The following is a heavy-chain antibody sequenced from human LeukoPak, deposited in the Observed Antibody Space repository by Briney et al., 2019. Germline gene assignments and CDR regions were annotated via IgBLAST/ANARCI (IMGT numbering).Heavy chain of an antibody. D-gene: IGHD3-22*01. CDR2: INGDGSNT. Sequence: GGSLRLSCAASGFTFSSHWMHWVRQAPGKGLVWVSRINGDGSNTTYADSVKGRFTISRDNAKNSLYLQMNSLRAEDTAVYYCARDPYYYDSSGVGDAFDIWGQGTMVTVSS. V-gene: IGHV3-74*03. CDR1: GFTFSSHW. J-gene: IGHJ3*02. CDR3: ARDPYYYDSSGVGDAFDI.